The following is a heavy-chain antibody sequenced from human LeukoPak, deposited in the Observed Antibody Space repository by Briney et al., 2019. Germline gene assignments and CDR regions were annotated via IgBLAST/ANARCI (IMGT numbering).Heavy chain of an antibody. V-gene: IGHV4-30-2*01. J-gene: IGHJ4*02. CDR3: AREGQQLVVDY. CDR1: GGSISSGGYY. D-gene: IGHD6-13*01. Sequence: SETLSLTCTVSGGSISSGGYYWSWIRQPPGKGLEWIGYIYHSGSTYYNPSLKSRVTISVDRSKNQFSLKLSSVTAADTAVYYCAREGQQLVVDYWGQGTLVTVSS. CDR2: IYHSGST.